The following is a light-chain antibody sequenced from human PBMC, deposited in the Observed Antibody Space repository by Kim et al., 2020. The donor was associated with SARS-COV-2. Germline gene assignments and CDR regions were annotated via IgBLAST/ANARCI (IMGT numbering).Light chain of an antibody. CDR2: GAS. CDR3: QQYKNWPPYT. Sequence: PGERANLSCRASQSVGSHLAWYQQKPGQAPRLLIYGASSRATGIPARFSGSGSGTDFTLTISGLQSEDFAVYYCQQYKNWPPYTFGQGTKLEI. J-gene: IGKJ2*01. CDR1: QSVGSH. V-gene: IGKV3D-15*01.